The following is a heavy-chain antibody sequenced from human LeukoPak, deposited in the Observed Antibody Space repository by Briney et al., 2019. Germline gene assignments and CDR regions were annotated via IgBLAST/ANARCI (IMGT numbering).Heavy chain of an antibody. J-gene: IGHJ6*02. V-gene: IGHV1-69*13. Sequence: SVKVSCKASGGTFSSYAISWVRQAPGQGLEWMGGIVPIFGTANYAQKFQGRVTITADESTSTAYMELSSLRSEDTAVYYRARDALPYSSSWYRNYYYYGVDVWGQGTTVTVSS. CDR2: IVPIFGTA. CDR3: ARDALPYSSSWYRNYYYYGVDV. D-gene: IGHD6-13*01. CDR1: GGTFSSYA.